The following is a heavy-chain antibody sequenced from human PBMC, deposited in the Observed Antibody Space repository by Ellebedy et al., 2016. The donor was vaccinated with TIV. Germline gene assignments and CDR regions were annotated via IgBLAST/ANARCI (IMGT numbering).Heavy chain of an antibody. Sequence: MPSETLSLTCTASGGSIRSYYWSWIRQSPGKGLNWIGYIYYSGSTNYNPSLKSRVTISVDMSKNQFSLRLSSVTAADTAVYYCAGEHGDYFDYWGQGTLVTVSS. CDR2: IYYSGST. CDR1: GGSIRSYY. CDR3: AGEHGDYFDY. V-gene: IGHV4-59*08. D-gene: IGHD4-17*01. J-gene: IGHJ4*02.